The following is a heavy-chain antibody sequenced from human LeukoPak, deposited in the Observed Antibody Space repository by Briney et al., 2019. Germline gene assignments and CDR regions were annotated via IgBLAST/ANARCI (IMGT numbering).Heavy chain of an antibody. Sequence: PGGSLRLSCAASGFTFRTYYMAWVRQAPGKGLEWVANINQGGTEKFYLDSVKGRFTISRDNAKNSLYLQMNSLRAEDTALYYCAKGVPYYYDSSGYPYYFDYWGQGTLVTVSS. CDR2: INQGGTEK. CDR3: AKGVPYYYDSSGYPYYFDY. V-gene: IGHV3-7*03. D-gene: IGHD3-22*01. CDR1: GFTFRTYY. J-gene: IGHJ4*02.